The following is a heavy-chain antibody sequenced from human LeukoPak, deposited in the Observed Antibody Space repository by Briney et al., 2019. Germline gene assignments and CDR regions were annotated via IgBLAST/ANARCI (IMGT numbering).Heavy chain of an antibody. CDR1: GFTFSSYS. CDR3: ARGLTTSSLNWFDP. D-gene: IGHD2/OR15-2a*01. J-gene: IGHJ5*02. CDR2: ISSSSTTI. V-gene: IGHV3-48*01. Sequence: GGSLRLSCAASGFTFSSYSMNWVRQAPGKGLEWVSYISSSSTTIYYADSVKGRFTISRDNAKNSLYLQMNSLRAEDTAVFYCARGLTTSSLNWFDPWGQGTLVTVSS.